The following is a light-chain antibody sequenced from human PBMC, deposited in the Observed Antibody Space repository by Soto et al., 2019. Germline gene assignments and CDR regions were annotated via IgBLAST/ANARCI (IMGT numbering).Light chain of an antibody. Sequence: QPVLTQSPSASASLGASVKLTCTLSSGHSSYAIAWHQKQPGKGPRYLMDLNNDGSHSKGDGIPDRFSGSSSWAERYLIISSRQSEDEADYYCQTWGTGFQVFGGGTKVTVL. V-gene: IGLV4-69*01. CDR1: SGHSSYA. CDR2: LNNDGSH. J-gene: IGLJ2*01. CDR3: QTWGTGFQV.